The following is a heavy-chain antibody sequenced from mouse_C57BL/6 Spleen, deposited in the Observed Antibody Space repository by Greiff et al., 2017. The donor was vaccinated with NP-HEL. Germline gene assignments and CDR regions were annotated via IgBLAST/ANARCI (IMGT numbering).Heavy chain of an antibody. Sequence: EVQRVESGGGLVKPGGSLKLSCAASGFTFSDYGMHWVRQAPEKGLEWVAYISSGSSTIYYADTVKGRFTISRDNAKNTLFLQMTSLRSEDTAMYYCAMKALNNYYGSSSYWYFDVWGTGTTVTVSS. D-gene: IGHD1-1*01. CDR2: ISSGSSTI. J-gene: IGHJ1*03. V-gene: IGHV5-17*01. CDR3: AMKALNNYYGSSSYWYFDV. CDR1: GFTFSDYG.